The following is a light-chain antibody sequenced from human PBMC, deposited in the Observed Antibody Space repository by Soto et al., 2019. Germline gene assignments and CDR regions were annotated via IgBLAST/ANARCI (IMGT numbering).Light chain of an antibody. V-gene: IGKV3-11*01. CDR1: HSGGRY. Sequence: SVLTQSPTTLSLSQEERSNLSXRAIHSGGRYLASYQQKRGQAPRLXXDDXSNKATGSPARLSGSGSGTDFTLTISSLEPEDLAVYYFQQRRNWPGTFGQGTRLEIK. J-gene: IGKJ5*01. CDR3: QQRRNWPGT. CDR2: DXS.